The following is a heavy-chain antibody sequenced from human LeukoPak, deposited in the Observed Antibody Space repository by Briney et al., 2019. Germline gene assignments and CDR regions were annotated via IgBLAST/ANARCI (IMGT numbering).Heavy chain of an antibody. V-gene: IGHV3-30*18. J-gene: IGHJ4*02. CDR3: AKWQNYYDSSGYN. Sequence: GGSLRLSCAASGFTFSSYGMHWVRQAPGKGLEWVAVISYDGSIKYYADSVKGRFTISRDNSKNTLYLQTNSLRAEDTAVYYCAKWQNYYDSSGYNWGQGTLVTVSS. CDR2: ISYDGSIK. D-gene: IGHD3-22*01. CDR1: GFTFSSYG.